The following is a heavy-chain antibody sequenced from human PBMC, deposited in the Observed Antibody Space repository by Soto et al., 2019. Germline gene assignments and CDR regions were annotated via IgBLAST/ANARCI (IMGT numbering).Heavy chain of an antibody. J-gene: IGHJ5*02. V-gene: IGHV4-59*08. Sequence: SETLSLTCTVSGDSISKYSWSWIRQPPGKGLEWIGYIYYSGSTNYNPSLKSRVTISVDTSKNQLSLKLSSVTAADTAVYYCAKHNYDSGSVRFDPWGQGTLVTVSS. CDR3: AKHNYDSGSVRFDP. CDR2: IYYSGST. D-gene: IGHD3-10*01. CDR1: GDSISKYS.